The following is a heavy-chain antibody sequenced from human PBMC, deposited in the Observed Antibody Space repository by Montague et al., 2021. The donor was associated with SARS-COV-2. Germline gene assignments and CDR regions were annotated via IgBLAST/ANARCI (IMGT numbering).Heavy chain of an antibody. Sequence: SETLSLTCAVYGGSFHIFSWGWIRQSPGKGLEWIGEVAQGGKTNYNPSLKSRVTISVDTSKNQFSLNLTSVTAAHAAMYYCARGTRVVGVTPGFRWWGQGTQVAVSS. V-gene: IGHV4-34*01. CDR2: VAQGGKT. J-gene: IGHJ4*02. D-gene: IGHD1-26*01. CDR1: GGSFHIFS. CDR3: ARGTRVVGVTPGFRW.